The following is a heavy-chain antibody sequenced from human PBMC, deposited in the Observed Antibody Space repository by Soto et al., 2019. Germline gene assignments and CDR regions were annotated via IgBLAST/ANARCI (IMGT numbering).Heavy chain of an antibody. Sequence: PGGSLRLSCAASGFSFSSYGMNWVRQAPGKGLEWVSSIGGSGGRTYYADSVKGRFTISRDNSKNTLYLKMNSLRAKNTTVYYWEKSVTYPFHWFAPWARGTVLPVSA. CDR1: GFSFSSYG. J-gene: IGHJ5*02. CDR2: IGGSGGRT. V-gene: IGHV3-23*01. CDR3: EKSVTYPFHWFAP. D-gene: IGHD2-21*01.